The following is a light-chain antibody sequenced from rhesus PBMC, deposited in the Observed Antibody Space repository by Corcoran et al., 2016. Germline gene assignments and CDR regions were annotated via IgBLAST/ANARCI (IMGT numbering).Light chain of an antibody. J-gene: IGKJ4*01. Sequence: DIVMTQTPLSLPVTPGEPASISCRSSQSLLHSNGYTYLFWYLQKPGQSPPLLSYLGSNRASGVPDRVSGSGSGTDFTLKISRVEAEDGGVYYCLQDIQLPLTFGGGTKVEIK. CDR3: LQDIQLPLT. CDR2: LGS. CDR1: QSLLHSNGYTY. V-gene: IGKV2-78*01.